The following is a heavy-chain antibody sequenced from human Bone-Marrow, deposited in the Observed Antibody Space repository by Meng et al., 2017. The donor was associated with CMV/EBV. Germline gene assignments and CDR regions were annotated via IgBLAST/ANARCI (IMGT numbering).Heavy chain of an antibody. CDR3: AGGRGYYYDSSGYYPFDY. J-gene: IGHJ4*02. Sequence: FCRYWMSWVRQAPGKGLEWVANIKQDGSEKYYVDSVKGRFTISRDNAKNSLYLQMNSLRAEDTAVYYCAGGRGYYYDSSGYYPFDYWGQGTLVTVSS. CDR2: IKQDGSEK. D-gene: IGHD3-22*01. V-gene: IGHV3-7*04. CDR1: FCRYW.